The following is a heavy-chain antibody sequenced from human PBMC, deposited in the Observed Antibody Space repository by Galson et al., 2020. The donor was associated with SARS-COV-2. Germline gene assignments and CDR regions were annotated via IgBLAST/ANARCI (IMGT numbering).Heavy chain of an antibody. CDR3: AAETLAPSNYGDYGGY. D-gene: IGHD4-17*01. Sequence: QLGESLKISCAASGFTFSSYGMHWVRQAPGKGLEWVAFIRYDGSNKYYADSVKGRFTISRDNSKNTLYLQMNSLRAEDTAVYYCAAETLAPSNYGDYGGYWGQGTLVTVSS. V-gene: IGHV3-30*02. CDR1: GFTFSSYG. J-gene: IGHJ4*02. CDR2: IRYDGSNK.